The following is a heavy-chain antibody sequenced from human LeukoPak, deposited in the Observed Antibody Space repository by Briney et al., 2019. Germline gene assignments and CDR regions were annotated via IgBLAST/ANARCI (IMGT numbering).Heavy chain of an antibody. V-gene: IGHV3-23*01. D-gene: IGHD2-15*01. CDR1: GFTLRSCA. CDR2: MSGSGGST. CDR3: AKGGSCSGGTCPTDLDY. Sequence: GGSLRLSCAASGFTLRSCAMSWVRQAPGKGLEWVSAMSGSGGSTYYADSVKGRFTISRDNSKNTLYLRMNSLRAEDTALYYCAKGGSCSGGTCPTDLDYWGQGTLVTVSS. J-gene: IGHJ4*02.